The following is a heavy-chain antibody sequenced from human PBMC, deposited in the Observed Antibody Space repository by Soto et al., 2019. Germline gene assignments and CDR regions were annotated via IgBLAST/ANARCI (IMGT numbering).Heavy chain of an antibody. CDR1: GYTFTSYG. J-gene: IGHJ6*02. D-gene: IGHD3-22*01. V-gene: IGHV1-18*04. Sequence: GASVKVSFKASGYTFTSYGISLVRQAPGQGLEWMGWISAYNGNTNYAQKLQGRVTMTTDTSTSTAYMELRSLRSDDTAVYYCARGPLYYYDSSGAYYYYYGMDVWGQGTTVTVSS. CDR3: ARGPLYYYDSSGAYYYYYGMDV. CDR2: ISAYNGNT.